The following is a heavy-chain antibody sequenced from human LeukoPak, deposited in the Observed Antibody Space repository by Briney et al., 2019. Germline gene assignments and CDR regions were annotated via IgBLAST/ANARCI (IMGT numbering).Heavy chain of an antibody. CDR3: ARLSMGEATPLRKYYYGMDV. CDR1: GGSISSYY. J-gene: IGHJ6*02. Sequence: SGPGLVKPSETLSLTCTVSGGSISSYYWSWIRQPPGKGLEWIGYIYYSGSTNYNPSLKSRVTISVDTSKNQFSLKLSSVTAADTAVYYCARLSMGEATPLRKYYYGMDVWGQGTTVTVSS. CDR2: IYYSGST. D-gene: IGHD3-16*01. V-gene: IGHV4-59*08.